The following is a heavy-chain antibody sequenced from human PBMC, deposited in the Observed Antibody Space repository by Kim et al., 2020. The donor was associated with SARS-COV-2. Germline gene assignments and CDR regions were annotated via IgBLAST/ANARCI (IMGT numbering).Heavy chain of an antibody. Sequence: SVKVSCKASGGTFSSYAISWVRQAPGQGLEWMGRIIPILGIANYAQKFQGRVTITADKSTSTAYMELSSLRSEDTAVYYCASVYYYDSSAYDLMAFDIWGQGTMVTVSS. CDR1: GGTFSSYA. CDR3: ASVYYYDSSAYDLMAFDI. D-gene: IGHD3-22*01. V-gene: IGHV1-69*04. J-gene: IGHJ3*02. CDR2: IIPILGIA.